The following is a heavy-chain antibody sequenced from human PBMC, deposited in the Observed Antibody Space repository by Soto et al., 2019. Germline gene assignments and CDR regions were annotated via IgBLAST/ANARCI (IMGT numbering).Heavy chain of an antibody. J-gene: IGHJ5*02. Sequence: SETLSLTCTVSGGSISSGGYYWSWIRQHPGKGLEWIGYIYYSGSTYYNPSLKSRVTISVDTSKNQFSLKLSSVTAADTAVYYCARARGTITMVRGVRSWFDPWGQGTLVTVSS. V-gene: IGHV4-31*03. CDR3: ARARGTITMVRGVRSWFDP. CDR2: IYYSGST. D-gene: IGHD3-10*01. CDR1: GGSISSGGYY.